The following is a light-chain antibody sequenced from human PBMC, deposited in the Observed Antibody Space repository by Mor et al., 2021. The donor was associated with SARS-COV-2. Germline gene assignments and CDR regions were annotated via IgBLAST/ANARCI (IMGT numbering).Light chain of an antibody. J-gene: IGKJ2*01. CDR1: QSLTSNT. Sequence: LSCRASQSLTSNTLAWYQQKPGQPPRLLIFDASSRPTGIPDRFSVSGSGTDFTLTISRVEPEDFAVYHCHQFGSSVFSFGQGSRL. CDR2: DAS. V-gene: IGKV3-20*01. CDR3: HQFGSSVFS.